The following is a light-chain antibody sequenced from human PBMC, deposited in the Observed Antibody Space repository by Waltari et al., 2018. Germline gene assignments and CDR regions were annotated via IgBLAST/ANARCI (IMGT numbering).Light chain of an antibody. J-gene: IGKJ4*01. V-gene: IGKV3-11*01. CDR1: QSVSRH. Sequence: EIVLTQSPATLSLSPGERATLSCRASQSVSRHLAWYQQKPGQAPRLLIYDASNRATGIPARFSGSGSGTDFTLTISSLEPEDFAVYYCQQHSNWPLTFGGGTKVEIK. CDR2: DAS. CDR3: QQHSNWPLT.